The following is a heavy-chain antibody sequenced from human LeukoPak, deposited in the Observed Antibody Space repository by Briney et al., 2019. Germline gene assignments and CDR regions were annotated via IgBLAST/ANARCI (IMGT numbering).Heavy chain of an antibody. J-gene: IGHJ4*02. D-gene: IGHD3-22*01. CDR1: GYTFTSYY. CDR3: ARASPDFYDSSGPYDY. Sequence: ASVTVSCKATGYTFTSYYMHWVGQAPGQGIEWMGIINPSGGSTSYAQKFQGRVTMTRDTSTSTVYMELSSLRSEDTAVYYCARASPDFYDSSGPYDYWGQGTLVTVSS. CDR2: INPSGGST. V-gene: IGHV1-46*01.